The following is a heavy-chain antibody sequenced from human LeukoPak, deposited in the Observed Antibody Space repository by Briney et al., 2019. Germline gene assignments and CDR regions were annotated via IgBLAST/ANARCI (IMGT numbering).Heavy chain of an antibody. CDR1: GGSISSSNFY. V-gene: IGHV4-39*07. CDR2: IYYSGST. CDR3: ARERLMVRGVTDY. J-gene: IGHJ4*02. Sequence: SETLSLTCTVSGGSISSSNFYWGWIRQPPGKGLEWIGSIYYSGSTYYNPSLKSRVTISVDTSKNQFSLKLSSVTAADTAVYYCARERLMVRGVTDYWGQGTLVTVSS. D-gene: IGHD3-10*01.